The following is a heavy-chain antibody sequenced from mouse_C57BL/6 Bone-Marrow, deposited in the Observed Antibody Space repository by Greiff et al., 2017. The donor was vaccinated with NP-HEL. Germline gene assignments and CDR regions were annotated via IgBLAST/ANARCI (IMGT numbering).Heavy chain of an antibody. Sequence: EVHLVESGEGLVKPGGSLKLSCAASGFTFSSYAMSWVRQTPEKRLEWVAYISSGGDYIYYADTVKGRFTISRDNARNTLYLQMSSLKSEDTAMYYCTRDRGYSNYGGCAYWGQGTLVTVSA. CDR1: GFTFSSYA. D-gene: IGHD2-5*01. V-gene: IGHV5-9-1*02. CDR3: TRDRGYSNYGGCAY. J-gene: IGHJ3*01. CDR2: ISSGGDYI.